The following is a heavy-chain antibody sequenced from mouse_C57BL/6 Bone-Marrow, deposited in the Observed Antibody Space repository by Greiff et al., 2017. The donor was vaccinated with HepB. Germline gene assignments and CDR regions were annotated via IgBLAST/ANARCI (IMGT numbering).Heavy chain of an antibody. CDR1: GYSFTGYF. D-gene: IGHD2-5*01. Sequence: SGPELVKPGDSVKISCKASGYSFTGYFMNWVMQSHGKSLEWIGRINPYNGDTFYNQKFKGKATLTVDKSSSTAHMELRSLTSEDSAVYYCARPLYSNFYYAMDYWGQGTSVTVSS. J-gene: IGHJ4*01. CDR2: INPYNGDT. CDR3: ARPLYSNFYYAMDY. V-gene: IGHV1-20*01.